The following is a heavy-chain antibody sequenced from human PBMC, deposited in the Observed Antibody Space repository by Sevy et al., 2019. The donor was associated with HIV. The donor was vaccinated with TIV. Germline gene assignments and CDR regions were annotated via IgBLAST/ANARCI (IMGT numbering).Heavy chain of an antibody. CDR3: AREDYDYIWGSLYYFDY. J-gene: IGHJ4*02. Sequence: GGSLRLSCAASGFIFSSYEMSWVRQAPGKGLEWVSHISQSGGTTYYSDSVKGRFTISRDNAKNSLYLQMNSLRAEDTAVYYCAREDYDYIWGSLYYFDYWGQGTLVTVSS. CDR1: GFIFSSYE. CDR2: ISQSGGTT. V-gene: IGHV3-48*03. D-gene: IGHD3-16*01.